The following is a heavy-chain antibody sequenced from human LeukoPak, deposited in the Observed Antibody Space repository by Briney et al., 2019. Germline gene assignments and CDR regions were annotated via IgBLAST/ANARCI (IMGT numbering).Heavy chain of an antibody. Sequence: SETLSLTCTVSGGSISSYYWNWIRQSPGKGLEWIGYIYHSGGTNYNPSLKSRVTLLIDTSRNQFSLRLNSVTAADTAVYYCARDSSSGSYWDHWGQGTLVTVSS. V-gene: IGHV4-59*01. CDR1: GGSISSYY. J-gene: IGHJ4*02. D-gene: IGHD1-26*01. CDR2: IYHSGGT. CDR3: ARDSSSGSYWDH.